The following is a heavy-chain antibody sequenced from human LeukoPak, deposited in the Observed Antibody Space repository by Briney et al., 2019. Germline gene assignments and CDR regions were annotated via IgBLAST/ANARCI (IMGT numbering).Heavy chain of an antibody. D-gene: IGHD3-16*02. V-gene: IGHV1-69*04. Sequence: AASVKVSCKASGGTFSSYAISWVRQAPGQGLEWMGRIIPILGIANYAQKFQGRVTITADKSTSTAYMELSSLRSEDTAMYYCATPDLKYYDYIWGSYRRNFDYWGQGTLVTVSS. J-gene: IGHJ4*02. CDR1: GGTFSSYA. CDR3: ATPDLKYYDYIWGSYRRNFDY. CDR2: IIPILGIA.